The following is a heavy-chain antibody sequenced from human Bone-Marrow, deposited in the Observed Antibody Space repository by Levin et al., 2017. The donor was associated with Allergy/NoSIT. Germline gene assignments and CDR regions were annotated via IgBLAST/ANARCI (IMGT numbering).Heavy chain of an antibody. J-gene: IGHJ5*02. CDR2: IRKRANGGTT. D-gene: IGHD3-16*01. CDR1: GFTFADYP. Sequence: GGSLRLSCTTSGFTFADYPMTWVRQAPGKGLEWLGFIRKRANGGTTEYAASVKGRFTISRDDSKSIAYLEMNSLKTEDTAVYYCVGGAGTWGQGTLVTVSP. CDR3: VGGAGT. V-gene: IGHV3-49*04.